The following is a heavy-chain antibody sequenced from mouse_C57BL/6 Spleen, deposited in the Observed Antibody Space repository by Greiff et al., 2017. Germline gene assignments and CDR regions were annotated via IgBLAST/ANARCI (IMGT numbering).Heavy chain of an antibody. CDR3: ARRDDGYYHYFDY. V-gene: IGHV1-59*01. CDR2: IDPSDSYT. D-gene: IGHD2-3*01. CDR1: GYTFTSYW. J-gene: IGHJ2*01. Sequence: QQPGAELVRPGTSVKLSCKASGYTFTSYWMHWVKQRPGQGLEWIGVIDPSDSYTNYNQKFKGNATLTVDTSSSTAYMQLSSLTSEDSAVYYCARRDDGYYHYFDYWGQGTTLTVSS.